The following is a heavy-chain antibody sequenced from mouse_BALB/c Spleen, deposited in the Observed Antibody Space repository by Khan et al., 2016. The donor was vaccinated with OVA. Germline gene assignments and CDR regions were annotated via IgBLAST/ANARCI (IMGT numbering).Heavy chain of an antibody. D-gene: IGHD3-2*02. J-gene: IGHJ2*01. CDR1: GYIFTSYW. Sequence: QVQLKQSGAELVRPGASVKLSCKTSGYIFTSYWIHWVKQRSGQGLEWIARIYPGTDNTYYNEKLKDKATLTADKSSSTAYMKRSRLKSKDSAVYVSEREQALYYIDDWDEVTTHSVSS. CDR2: IYPGTDNT. CDR3: EREQALYYIDD. V-gene: IGHV1-76*01.